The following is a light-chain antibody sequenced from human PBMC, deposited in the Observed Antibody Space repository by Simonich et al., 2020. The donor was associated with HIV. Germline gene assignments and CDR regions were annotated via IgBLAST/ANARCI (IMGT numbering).Light chain of an antibody. V-gene: IGKV3-11*01. Sequence: EIVLTQSPATLSLSPGDRATLSCWANQSVSSSLAWYQQKPGQAPRLLIYDASNRATGIPARFSGSGSGTDFTLTISSLEPEDFAVYYCQQRFNWPDTFGPGTKVDIK. CDR2: DAS. CDR3: QQRFNWPDT. CDR1: QSVSSS. J-gene: IGKJ3*01.